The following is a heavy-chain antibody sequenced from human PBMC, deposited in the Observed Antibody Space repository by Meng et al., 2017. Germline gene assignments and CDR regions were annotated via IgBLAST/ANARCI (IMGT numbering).Heavy chain of an antibody. Sequence: SETLSLTCAISGDSVSSNSAAWNWIRQSPSRGLEWLGRTYYRSKWYNDYAVSVKSRITINPDTSKKQFTLQLNSGTPEDTAVYYCARVKKAAAGAFDIWGQGTMVTVSS. V-gene: IGHV6-1*01. J-gene: IGHJ3*02. CDR1: GDSVSSNSAA. CDR3: ARVKKAAAGAFDI. CDR2: TYYRSKWYN. D-gene: IGHD6-13*01.